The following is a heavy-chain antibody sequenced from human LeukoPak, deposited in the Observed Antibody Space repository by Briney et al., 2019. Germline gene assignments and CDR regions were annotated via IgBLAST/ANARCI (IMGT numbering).Heavy chain of an antibody. J-gene: IGHJ5*02. CDR1: GGSISSSSYY. Sequence: SETLSLTCTVSGGSISSSSYYWGWIRQPPGKGLEWIGSIYYSGSTYYNPSLKSRVTISVDTSKNQFSLKLSSVTAADTAVYYCARITTYYDFWSGYYNSPNNWFDPWGQGTLVTVSS. CDR2: IYYSGST. CDR3: ARITTYYDFWSGYYNSPNNWFDP. D-gene: IGHD3-3*01. V-gene: IGHV4-39*01.